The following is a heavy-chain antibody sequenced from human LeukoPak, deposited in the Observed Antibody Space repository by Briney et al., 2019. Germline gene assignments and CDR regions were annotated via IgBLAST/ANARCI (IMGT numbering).Heavy chain of an antibody. Sequence: ASVKVSCKASGYTFTGYYMHWVRQAPGQGLEWMGGIIPIFGTANYAQKFQGRVTITADESTSTAYMELSSLRSEDTAVYYCARDRDYGSGSYDYWGQGTLVTVSS. V-gene: IGHV1-69*13. CDR1: GYTFTGYY. CDR2: IIPIFGTA. CDR3: ARDRDYGSGSYDY. D-gene: IGHD3-10*01. J-gene: IGHJ4*02.